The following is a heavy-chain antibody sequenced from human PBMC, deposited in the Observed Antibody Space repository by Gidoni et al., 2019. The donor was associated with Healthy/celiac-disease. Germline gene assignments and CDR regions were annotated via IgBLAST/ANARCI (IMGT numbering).Heavy chain of an antibody. V-gene: IGHV3-48*03. CDR1: GFTFSSYE. Sequence: EVQLVESGGGLVQPGGSLRLSCAASGFTFSSYEMNWVRQAPGKGLEWVSYISSSGSTIYYADSVKGRFTISRDNAKNSLYLQMNSLRAEDTAVYYCARYLRYFDPSYDYWGQGTLVTVSS. J-gene: IGHJ4*02. CDR2: ISSSGSTI. D-gene: IGHD3-9*01. CDR3: ARYLRYFDPSYDY.